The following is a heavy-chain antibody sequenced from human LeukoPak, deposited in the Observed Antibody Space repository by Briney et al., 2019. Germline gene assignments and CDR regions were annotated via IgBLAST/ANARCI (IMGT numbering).Heavy chain of an antibody. CDR1: GFTFSSYS. CDR3: AKEEYYDFWSGPYGMDV. D-gene: IGHD3-3*01. J-gene: IGHJ6*02. V-gene: IGHV3-21*04. CDR2: ISSSSSYI. Sequence: GGSLRLSCAASGFTFSSYSMNWVRQAPGKGLEWVSSISSSSSYIYYADSVKGRFTISRDNSKNTLYLQMNSLRAEDTAVYYCAKEEYYDFWSGPYGMDVWGQGTTVTVSS.